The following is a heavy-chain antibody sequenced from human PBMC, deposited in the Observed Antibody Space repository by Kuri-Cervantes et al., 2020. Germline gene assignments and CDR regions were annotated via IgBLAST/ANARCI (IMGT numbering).Heavy chain of an antibody. Sequence: GSLRLSCAVSGYSISSDYYWGWIRQPPGKGLEWIGSIYYSGSTYYNPSLKSRVTISVDTSKNQFSLKLSSVTAADTAVYYCARKYCSSTSCYFEYSSSFYDYWGQGTLVTDSS. CDR3: ARKYCSSTSCYFEYSSSFYDY. CDR1: GYSISSDYY. V-gene: IGHV4-38-2*01. D-gene: IGHD2-2*01. J-gene: IGHJ4*02. CDR2: IYYSGST.